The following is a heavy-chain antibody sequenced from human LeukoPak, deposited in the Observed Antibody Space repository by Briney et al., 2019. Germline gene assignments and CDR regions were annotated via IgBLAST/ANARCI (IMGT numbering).Heavy chain of an antibody. CDR2: IYYSGST. V-gene: IGHV4-59*01. Sequence: SETLSLTCTVSGGSISSYYWSWLRQPPGKGLEWIGYIYYSGSTNYNPSLKSRVTISVDTSKNQFSLKLSSVTAADTAVYYCARGPWELLLPFDYWGQGTLVTVSS. CDR3: ARGPWELLLPFDY. D-gene: IGHD1-26*01. J-gene: IGHJ4*02. CDR1: GGSISSYY.